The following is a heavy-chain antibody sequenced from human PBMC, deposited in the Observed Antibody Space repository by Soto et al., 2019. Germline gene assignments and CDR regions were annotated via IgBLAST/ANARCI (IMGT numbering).Heavy chain of an antibody. V-gene: IGHV1-8*01. Sequence: GASVTVSCKASAYTLTSYDIDWVRQATGQGLEWRGWMNPNSGNTGYAQKFQGRVTMTRNTSISTAYMELSSLRSEDTAVYYRARGAGKLHLGELSLLLFGNWFDPWGQGTLVTVSS. D-gene: IGHD3-16*02. CDR2: MNPNSGNT. J-gene: IGHJ5*02. CDR1: AYTLTSYD. CDR3: ARGAGKLHLGELSLLLFGNWFDP.